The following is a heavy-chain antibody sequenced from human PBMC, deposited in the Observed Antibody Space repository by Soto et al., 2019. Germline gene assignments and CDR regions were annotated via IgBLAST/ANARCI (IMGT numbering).Heavy chain of an antibody. Sequence: GGSLRLSCAASGFTFSSYGMHWVRQAPCKGLEWVAVISYDGSNKYYADSVKGRFTISRDNSKNTLYLQMNSLRAEDTAVYYCAKGRITIVGATGYFDYWGQATLVTVSS. D-gene: IGHD1-26*01. J-gene: IGHJ4*02. CDR3: AKGRITIVGATGYFDY. CDR1: GFTFSSYG. CDR2: ISYDGSNK. V-gene: IGHV3-30*18.